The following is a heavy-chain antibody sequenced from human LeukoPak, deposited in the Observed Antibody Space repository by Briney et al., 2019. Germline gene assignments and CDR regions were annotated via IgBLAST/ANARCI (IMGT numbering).Heavy chain of an antibody. CDR1: GFTFSSYG. CDR3: ARVLLGSWDWFDP. CDR2: INPDGGTT. D-gene: IGHD3-10*01. J-gene: IGHJ5*02. V-gene: IGHV3-74*01. Sequence: PGGSLRLSCAASGFTFSSYGMHWVRQAPGKGLVWVSRINPDGGTTNYADSVKGRFTISRDNAKNTLYLQMNSLRAEDTAVYYCARVLLGSWDWFDPWGQGTLVTVSS.